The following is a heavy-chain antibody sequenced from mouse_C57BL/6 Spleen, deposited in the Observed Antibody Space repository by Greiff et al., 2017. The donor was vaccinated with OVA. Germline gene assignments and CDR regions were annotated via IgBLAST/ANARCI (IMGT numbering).Heavy chain of an antibody. CDR3: ARSGDYCGSSYWYFDV. D-gene: IGHD1-1*01. J-gene: IGHJ1*03. CDR2: INPGSGGT. V-gene: IGHV1-54*01. CDR1: GYAFTNYL. Sequence: VQLQQSGAELVRPGTSVKVSCKASGYAFTNYLIEWVKQRPGQGLEWIGVINPGSGGTNYNEKFKGKATLTADKSSSTAYMQLSSLTSEDSAVYFCARSGDYCGSSYWYFDVWGTGTTVTVSS.